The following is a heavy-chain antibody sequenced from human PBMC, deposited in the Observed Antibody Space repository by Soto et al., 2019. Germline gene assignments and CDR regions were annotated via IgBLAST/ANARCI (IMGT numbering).Heavy chain of an antibody. CDR3: ARVRTPFKYYFDY. CDR2: IKQDGSEK. Sequence: EVQLVESGGGLVQPGGSLRLSCAASGFTFSSYWMSWVRQAPGKGLEWVASIKQDGSEKYYVDSVKGRFTISRDNAKNSLYLQMNSLRAEDTAVYYCARVRTPFKYYFDYWGQGTLVTVSS. J-gene: IGHJ4*02. CDR1: GFTFSSYW. V-gene: IGHV3-7*01.